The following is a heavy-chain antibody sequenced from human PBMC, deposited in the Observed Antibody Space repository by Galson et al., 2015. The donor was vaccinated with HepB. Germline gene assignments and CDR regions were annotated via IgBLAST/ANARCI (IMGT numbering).Heavy chain of an antibody. CDR3: ARDRMRSKAVSGTTDL. D-gene: IGHD1/OR15-1a*01. CDR1: GFRVNDYA. Sequence: SLRLSCAASGFRVNDYAIHWVRQAPGKGPEWVAILSSDGTYSFYPDPVKGRFTISRDSSKNTLYLQMNSLTSYDTAVYFCARDRMRSKAVSGTTDLWGQGPLVTVSS. J-gene: IGHJ5*02. CDR2: LSSDGTYS. V-gene: IGHV3-30*03.